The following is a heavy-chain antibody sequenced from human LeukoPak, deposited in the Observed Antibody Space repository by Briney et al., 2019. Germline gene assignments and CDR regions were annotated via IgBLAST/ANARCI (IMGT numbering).Heavy chain of an antibody. Sequence: PSETLSLTCTVSGGSISSGDYYWSWIRQPPGKGLEWIGYIYYSGSTYYNPSLKSRVTISVDTSKNQFSLKLSSVTAADTAVYYCASTPASGYILAYYFDYWGQGTLVTVSS. V-gene: IGHV4-30-4*01. CDR3: ASTPASGYILAYYFDY. CDR1: GGSISSGDYY. J-gene: IGHJ4*02. D-gene: IGHD3-3*01. CDR2: IYYSGST.